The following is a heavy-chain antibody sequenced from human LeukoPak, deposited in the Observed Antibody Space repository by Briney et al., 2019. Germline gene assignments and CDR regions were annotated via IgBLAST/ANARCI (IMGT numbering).Heavy chain of an antibody. J-gene: IGHJ4*02. D-gene: IGHD6-19*01. CDR2: IYYSGST. Sequence: SETLSLTCTVSGGSISSYYWSWIRQPPGKGLEWIGYIYYSGSTNYNPSLKSRVTISVDTSKNQFSLKLSSVTAADTAVYYWARATSSSGIDYWGQGTLVTVSS. CDR3: ARATSSSGIDY. V-gene: IGHV4-59*01. CDR1: GGSISSYY.